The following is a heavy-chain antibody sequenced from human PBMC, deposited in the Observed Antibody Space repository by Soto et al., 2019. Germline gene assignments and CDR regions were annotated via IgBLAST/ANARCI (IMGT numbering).Heavy chain of an antibody. CDR1: GGTFSSYA. J-gene: IGHJ6*02. Sequence: ASVKVSCKASGGTFSSYAISWVRQAPGQGLEWMGGIIPIFGTANYAQKFQGRVTITADESTSTAYMELSSLRSEDTAVYYCAAEYSSSSYVSGRYYGMDVWGQGTTVTVSS. D-gene: IGHD6-6*01. CDR2: IIPIFGTA. V-gene: IGHV1-69*13. CDR3: AAEYSSSSYVSGRYYGMDV.